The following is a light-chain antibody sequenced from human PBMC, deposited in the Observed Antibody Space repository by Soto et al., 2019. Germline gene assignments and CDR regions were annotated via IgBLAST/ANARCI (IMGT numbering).Light chain of an antibody. CDR3: QQSYSTPLT. CDR2: DAT. V-gene: IGKV1-39*01. CDR1: QDISSY. Sequence: DIQMTQSPSSLSASVGDRVTITCRASQDISSYLNWYQQKPGNAPKLLIYDATSLQGGVPSRFSGSGSGTDFTLTISSLQLEDFATYFCQQSYSTPLTFGGGTTVEIK. J-gene: IGKJ4*01.